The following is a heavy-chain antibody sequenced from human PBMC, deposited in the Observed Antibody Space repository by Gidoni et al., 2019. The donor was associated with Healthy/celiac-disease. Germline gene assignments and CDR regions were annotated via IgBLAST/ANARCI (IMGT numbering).Heavy chain of an antibody. Sequence: EVQLVESGGGLVKPGGSLRLSCAASGFTFSNAWLSWVRQAPGKGLEWVGRIKSKTDGGTTDYAAPVKGRFTISRDDSKNTLYLQMNSLKTEDTAVYYCTTDSASPSTYYYDSSGYPGADYWGQGTLVTVSS. J-gene: IGHJ4*02. CDR3: TTDSASPSTYYYDSSGYPGADY. D-gene: IGHD3-22*01. CDR2: IKSKTDGGTT. V-gene: IGHV3-15*01. CDR1: GFTFSNAW.